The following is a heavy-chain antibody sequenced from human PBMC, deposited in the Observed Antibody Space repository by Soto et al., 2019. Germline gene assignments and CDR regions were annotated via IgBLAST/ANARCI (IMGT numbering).Heavy chain of an antibody. V-gene: IGHV3-66*01. CDR2: IYSGGST. D-gene: IGHD3-22*01. J-gene: IGHJ4*02. CDR3: ARDRTFYDSSGYYYVPFDY. Sequence: PGGSLRLSCAASGFTVSSNYMSWVRQAPGKGLEWVSVIYSGGSTYYADSVKGRFTISRDNSKNTLYLQMNSLRAEDTAVYYCARDRTFYDSSGYYYVPFDYWGQGTLVTVSS. CDR1: GFTVSSNY.